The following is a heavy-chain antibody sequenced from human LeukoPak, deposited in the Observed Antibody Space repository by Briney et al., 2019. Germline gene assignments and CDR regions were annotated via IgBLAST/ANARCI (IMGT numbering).Heavy chain of an antibody. CDR1: GYTSTTYG. D-gene: IGHD6-6*01. CDR3: ATVSLAADPIGFDY. Sequence: ASVKVSCKASGYTSTTYGTSWVRQAPGQGLEWMGWISNYNGKTNNAQKFEGRVTMTTETSTSTAYMELRSLRSEDTAVYYCATVSLAADPIGFDYWGQGTLVTVSS. CDR2: ISNYNGKT. J-gene: IGHJ4*02. V-gene: IGHV1-18*01.